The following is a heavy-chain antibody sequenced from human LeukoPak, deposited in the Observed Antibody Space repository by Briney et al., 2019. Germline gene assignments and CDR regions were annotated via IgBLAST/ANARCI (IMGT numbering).Heavy chain of an antibody. V-gene: IGHV4-4*07. D-gene: IGHD3-10*01. CDR2: IYTSGST. CDR3: ARESTYYYGSGRHEFDY. CDR1: GGSISSYY. J-gene: IGHJ4*02. Sequence: PSETLSLTCTVSGGSISSYYWSWIRQPAGKGLEWIGRIYTSGSTDYNPSLKSRVTMSVDTSKNQFSLKLSSVTAADTAVYYCARESTYYYGSGRHEFDYWGQGTLVTVSS.